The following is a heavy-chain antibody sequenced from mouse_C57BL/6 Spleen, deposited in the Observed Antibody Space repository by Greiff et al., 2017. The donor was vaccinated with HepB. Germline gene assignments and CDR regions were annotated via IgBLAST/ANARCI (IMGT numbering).Heavy chain of an antibody. CDR1: GFTFSSYT. V-gene: IGHV5-9*01. J-gene: IGHJ2*01. Sequence: EVQVVESGGGLVKPGGSLKLSCAASGFTFSSYTMSWVRQTPEKRLEWVATISGGGGNTYYPDSVKGRFTISRDNAKNTLYLQMSSLRSEDTALYYCARRAYYSNPYYFDYWGQGTTLTVSS. CDR3: ARRAYYSNPYYFDY. CDR2: ISGGGGNT. D-gene: IGHD2-5*01.